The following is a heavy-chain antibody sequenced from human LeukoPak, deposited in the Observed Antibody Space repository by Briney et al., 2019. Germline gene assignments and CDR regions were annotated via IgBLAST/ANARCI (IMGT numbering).Heavy chain of an antibody. D-gene: IGHD6-19*01. J-gene: IGHJ5*02. CDR3: ARAPGVGGGPVAGTNWFDP. V-gene: IGHV4-34*01. Sequence: SETLSLTCAVYGGSFSGYYWSRIRQPPGKGLEWIGEINHSGSTNYNPSLKSRVTISVDTSKNQFSLKLSSVTAADTAVYYCARAPGVGGGPVAGTNWFDPWGQGTLVTVSS. CDR2: INHSGST. CDR1: GGSFSGYY.